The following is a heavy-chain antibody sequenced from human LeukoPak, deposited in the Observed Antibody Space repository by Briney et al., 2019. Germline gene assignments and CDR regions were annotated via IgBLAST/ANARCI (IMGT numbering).Heavy chain of an antibody. V-gene: IGHV3-33*01. CDR2: IWYDGSNK. CDR3: ARGELTGYYLDY. CDR1: GFTFGSYG. D-gene: IGHD3-9*01. J-gene: IGHJ4*02. Sequence: GGSLRLSCAASGFTFGSYGMHWVRQAPGKGLEWVAVIWYDGSNKYYADFVKGRFTISRDNSKNTLYLQMNSLRAEDTAVYYCARGELTGYYLDYWGQGTLVTVSS.